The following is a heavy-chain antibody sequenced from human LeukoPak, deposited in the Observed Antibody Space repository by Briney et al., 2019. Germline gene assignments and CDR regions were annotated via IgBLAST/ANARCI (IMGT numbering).Heavy chain of an antibody. J-gene: IGHJ6*04. D-gene: IGHD6-13*01. Sequence: PGGSPRLSCAASGFTFSSYAMHWVRQAPGKGLEWVAVISYDGSNKYYADSVKGRFTISRDNSKNTLYLQMNSLRAEDTAVYYCAREIAAAYYYGMDVWGKGTTVTVSS. V-gene: IGHV3-30*04. CDR2: ISYDGSNK. CDR1: GFTFSSYA. CDR3: AREIAAAYYYGMDV.